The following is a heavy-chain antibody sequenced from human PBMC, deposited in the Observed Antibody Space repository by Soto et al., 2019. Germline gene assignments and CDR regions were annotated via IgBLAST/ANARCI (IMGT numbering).Heavy chain of an antibody. J-gene: IGHJ3*02. D-gene: IGHD2-21*01. Sequence: ELQLVESGGGLVQPGGSLRVSCAASGFNFRSYAFNWIRQAPGKGLEWVSYISVGGGSIFYADSVKGRFTISRDDGQNSVYLQMNTLRGEDTAVYYCVRDDRWSLDIWGQGTLVTVSS. V-gene: IGHV3-48*01. CDR1: GFNFRSYA. CDR3: VRDDRWSLDI. CDR2: ISVGGGSI.